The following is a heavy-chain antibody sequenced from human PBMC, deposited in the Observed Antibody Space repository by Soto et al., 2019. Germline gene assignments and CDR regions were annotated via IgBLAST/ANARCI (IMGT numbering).Heavy chain of an antibody. Sequence: ESGGGLVKPGGSLRLSCAASGFTFSSYSMNWVRQAPGKGLEWVSSISSSSSYIYYADSVKGRFTISRDNAKNSLYLQMNSLRAEDTAVYYCARTGIAAAGFNWFDPWGQGTLVTVSS. CDR3: ARTGIAAAGFNWFDP. CDR1: GFTFSSYS. D-gene: IGHD6-13*01. V-gene: IGHV3-21*01. J-gene: IGHJ5*02. CDR2: ISSSSSYI.